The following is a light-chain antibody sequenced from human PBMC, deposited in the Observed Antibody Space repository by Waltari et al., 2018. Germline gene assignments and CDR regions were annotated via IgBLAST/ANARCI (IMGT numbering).Light chain of an antibody. Sequence: SYELTQPSSVSVSPGQTATITCSGAVLAEKYVRWFQQKPGQAPVLVSYKDTERPSGVPERFSGASSGSTVTLTISGAQFGDEADYYCHSAADNIWVFGGGTKLTVL. J-gene: IGLJ3*02. CDR2: KDT. CDR1: VLAEKY. CDR3: HSAADNIWV. V-gene: IGLV3-27*01.